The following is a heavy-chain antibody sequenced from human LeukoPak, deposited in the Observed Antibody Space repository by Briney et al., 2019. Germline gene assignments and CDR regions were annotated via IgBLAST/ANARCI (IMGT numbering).Heavy chain of an antibody. CDR1: GGSISSSSYY. J-gene: IGHJ4*02. D-gene: IGHD1-1*01. Sequence: PSETLSLTCTVSGGSISSSSYYWGWIRQPPGKGLEWIGSIYYSGSTYYNPSLKSRVTISVDTSKNQFSLKLSSVTAADTAVYYCARGYNWNDGSRDRGYDYWGQGTLVTVSS. CDR2: IYYSGST. V-gene: IGHV4-39*07. CDR3: ARGYNWNDGSRDRGYDY.